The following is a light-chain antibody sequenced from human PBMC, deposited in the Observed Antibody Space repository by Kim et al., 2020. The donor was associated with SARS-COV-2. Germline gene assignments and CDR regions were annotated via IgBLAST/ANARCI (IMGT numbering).Light chain of an antibody. CDR1: QSISTW. V-gene: IGKV1-5*03. CDR2: KAS. CDR3: HQYNSYPWT. J-gene: IGKJ1*01. Sequence: DIQMTQSPSTVSASVGDRVTITCRASQSISTWLAWYQQRPGKAPNLLVYKASSLKSGVPSRFSGSGSGTEFTLTISSLQPDDFATYYCHQYNSYPWTFGQGTKVEIK.